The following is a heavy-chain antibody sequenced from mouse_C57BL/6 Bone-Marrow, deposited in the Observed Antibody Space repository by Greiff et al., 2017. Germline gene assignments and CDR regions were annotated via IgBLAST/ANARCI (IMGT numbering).Heavy chain of an antibody. Sequence: EVQLVESGGDLVKPGGSLKLSCAASGFTFSSYGMSWVRQTPDKRLEWVATISSGGSYTYYPDSVKGRFTISRDNAKNTLYLQMSSLKSEDTAMYYCARRDYYSNFYAMDYWGQGTSVTVSS. CDR2: ISSGGSYT. J-gene: IGHJ4*01. CDR3: ARRDYYSNFYAMDY. CDR1: GFTFSSYG. V-gene: IGHV5-6*01. D-gene: IGHD2-5*01.